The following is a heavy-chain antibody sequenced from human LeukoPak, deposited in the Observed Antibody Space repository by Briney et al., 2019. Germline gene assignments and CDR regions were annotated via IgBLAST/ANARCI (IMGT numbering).Heavy chain of an antibody. CDR1: GFTFDDYG. J-gene: IGHJ4*02. Sequence: GGSLRLSCAASGFTFDDYGMTWVRQAPGKGLEWVSGINWNGGSTGYADSVKGRFTISRDNAKNSLYLQMNSLRAEDTAVYYCARLMYYHHFDYWGQGTLVTVSS. D-gene: IGHD2-8*01. CDR2: INWNGGST. CDR3: ARLMYYHHFDY. V-gene: IGHV3-20*04.